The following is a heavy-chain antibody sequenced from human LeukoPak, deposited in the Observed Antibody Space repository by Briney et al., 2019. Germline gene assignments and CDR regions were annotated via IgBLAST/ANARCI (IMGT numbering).Heavy chain of an antibody. J-gene: IGHJ5*02. CDR3: ARGYDILTGYIP. CDR2: ISAYNGNT. Sequence: ASVKVSCKASGGTFSSYAISWVRQAPGQGLEWMGWISAYNGNTNYAQKLQGRVTMTTDTSTSTAYMELRSLRSDDTAVYYCARGYDILTGYIPWGQGTLVTVSS. CDR1: GGTFSSYA. D-gene: IGHD3-9*01. V-gene: IGHV1-18*01.